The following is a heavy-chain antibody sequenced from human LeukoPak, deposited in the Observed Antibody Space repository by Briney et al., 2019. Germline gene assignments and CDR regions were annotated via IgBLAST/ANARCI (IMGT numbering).Heavy chain of an antibody. CDR2: ISYSGGP. V-gene: IGHV4-59*01. CDR3: ARARYSSSWYEPFDP. D-gene: IGHD6-13*01. Sequence: SETLSHTCTVSGDSISSYHWSWIRQPPGKGLEWICCISYSGGPNYNPSHKSRVTISIGTSKNHFSLNLRSVTAADTAVYYCARARYSSSWYEPFDPRGQGTLVTVSS. J-gene: IGHJ5*02. CDR1: GDSISSYH.